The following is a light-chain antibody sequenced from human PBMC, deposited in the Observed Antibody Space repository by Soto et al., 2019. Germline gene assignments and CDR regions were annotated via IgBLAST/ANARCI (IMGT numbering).Light chain of an antibody. Sequence: DIQMTQSPSSLSASVGDRVTITCRASRSISIYLNWYQQKPGKAPKLLIYAASSLQSGVPSRFSGSGSGTDFTLTISTLQPEDFATYYCPQSYSTPYTFGQGTKLEIK. CDR3: PQSYSTPYT. J-gene: IGKJ2*01. CDR1: RSISIY. V-gene: IGKV1-39*01. CDR2: AAS.